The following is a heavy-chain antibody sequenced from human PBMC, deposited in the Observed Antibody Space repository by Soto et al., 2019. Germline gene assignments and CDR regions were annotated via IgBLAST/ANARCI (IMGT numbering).Heavy chain of an antibody. V-gene: IGHV1-46*01. CDR1: GYTFTSYY. CDR2: INPSGGST. Sequence: QVQLVESGAEVKKPGASVKVSCKASGYTFTSYYMHWVRQAPGQGLEWMGIINPSGGSTSYAQKFQGRVTMTRDTSTSTVYMQLSGLRSEDTAVYYCTRDRTPGTADGNFEPEDGFDPWGQGTLVTVSS. CDR3: TRDRTPGTADGNFEPEDGFDP. D-gene: IGHD6-13*01. J-gene: IGHJ5*02.